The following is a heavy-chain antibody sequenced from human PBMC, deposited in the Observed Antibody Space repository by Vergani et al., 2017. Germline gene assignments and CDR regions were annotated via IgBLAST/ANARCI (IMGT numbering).Heavy chain of an antibody. D-gene: IGHD3-16*02. CDR1: GGSISSHY. J-gene: IGHJ4*02. V-gene: IGHV4-4*08. Sequence: QVQLQESGPGLVKPSETLSLTCTVSGGSISSHYWSWIRQPPGKGLEWIGYIYTSGSTYYNPSLKSRVTISVDTSKNQFSLKLSSVTAADTAVYYCASVSTIVDWGQGTLVTVSS. CDR3: ASVSTIVD. CDR2: IYTSGST.